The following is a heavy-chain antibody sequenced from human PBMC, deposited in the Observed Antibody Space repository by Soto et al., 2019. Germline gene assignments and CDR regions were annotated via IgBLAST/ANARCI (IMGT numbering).Heavy chain of an antibody. Sequence: QVQLVQSGAEVKKPGSSVKVSCKASGGTFSSYTISWVRQAPGQGLEWMGRIIPILGIANYAQKFRGRVMITADKSTSTAYMERSSLRSEDTAVYYCASQGPYSGSYPFDYWGQGTLVTVSS. J-gene: IGHJ4*02. CDR3: ASQGPYSGSYPFDY. D-gene: IGHD1-26*01. CDR2: IIPILGIA. CDR1: GGTFSSYT. V-gene: IGHV1-69*02.